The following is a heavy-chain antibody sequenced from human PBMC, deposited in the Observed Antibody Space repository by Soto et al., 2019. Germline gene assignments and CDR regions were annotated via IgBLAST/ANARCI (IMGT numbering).Heavy chain of an antibody. D-gene: IGHD5-18*01. J-gene: IGHJ3*02. V-gene: IGHV3-9*01. CDR2: INWNSRTI. CDR1: GFTFQNFA. CDR3: VKEFSGYTHGVRAFEI. Sequence: EVQLVESGGGFVQPGRSLTLACATSGFTFQNFAMHWVRQAPGKGLIWVSSINWNSRTILYADSVKGRFTISRDNATSSLYLQMNSLRVEATALYYCVKEFSGYTHGVRAFEIRGQGTMVTVSS.